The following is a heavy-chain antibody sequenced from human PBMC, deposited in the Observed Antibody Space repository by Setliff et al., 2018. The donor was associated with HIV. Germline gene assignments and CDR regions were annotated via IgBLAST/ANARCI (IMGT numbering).Heavy chain of an antibody. CDR2: IDHSGNI. CDR3: ARGLNYYGSGSYLPLGY. Sequence: SETLSLTCAVYGGSFYDYYWTWIRQPPGKGLEWIGEIDHSGNIKYHASLKSRVTISKDTSKNQISLKLRSVTAADTAVYYCARGLNYYGSGSYLPLGYWGQGTLVTVS. J-gene: IGHJ4*02. CDR1: GGSFYDYY. V-gene: IGHV4-34*01. D-gene: IGHD3-10*01.